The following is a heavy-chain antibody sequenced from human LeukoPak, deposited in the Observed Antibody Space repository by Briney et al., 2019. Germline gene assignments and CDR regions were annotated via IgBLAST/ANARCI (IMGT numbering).Heavy chain of an antibody. J-gene: IGHJ4*02. CDR1: GVTFSSYW. V-gene: IGHV3-7*01. Sequence: GGSLRLSCAASGVTFSSYWMSWVRQAPGKGLEWVANIKEDGSNKYYADSVKGRFTISRDSSKNTLYLQMNSLRAEDTAVYYCARENAGSYGYFDYWGQGTLVTVSS. D-gene: IGHD5-18*01. CDR3: ARENAGSYGYFDY. CDR2: IKEDGSNK.